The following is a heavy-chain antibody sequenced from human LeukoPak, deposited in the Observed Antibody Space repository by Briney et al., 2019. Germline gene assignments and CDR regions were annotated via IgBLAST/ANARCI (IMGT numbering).Heavy chain of an antibody. J-gene: IGHJ5*02. CDR3: ARVIGYCSSTSCYWFDP. D-gene: IGHD2-2*01. CDR2: IYHSGST. V-gene: IGHV4-38-2*01. CDR1: GYSISSGYY. Sequence: SETLTLTCAVSGYSISSGYYWGWIRQPPGKGLEWIGSIYHSGSTYYNQSLKSRVTISVDTSKNQFSLKLSSVTAADTAVYYCARVIGYCSSTSCYWFDPWGQGTLVTVSS.